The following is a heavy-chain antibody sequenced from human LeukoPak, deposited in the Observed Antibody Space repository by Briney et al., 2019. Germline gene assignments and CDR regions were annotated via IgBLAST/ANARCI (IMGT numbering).Heavy chain of an antibody. V-gene: IGHV1-69*13. J-gene: IGHJ5*02. CDR1: GYTFTNYY. D-gene: IGHD3-22*01. CDR3: ARNYHNAQPPRPNYDSSGYYYGWFDP. Sequence: SVKVSCKASGYTFTNYYIHWVRQAPGQGLEWMGGIIPIFGTANYAQKFQGRVTITADESTSTAYMELSSLRSEDTAVYYCARNYHNAQPPRPNYDSSGYYYGWFDPWGQGTLVTVSS. CDR2: IIPIFGTA.